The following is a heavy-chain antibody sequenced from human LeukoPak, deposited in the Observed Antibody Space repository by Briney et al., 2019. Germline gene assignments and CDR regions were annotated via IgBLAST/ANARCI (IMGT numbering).Heavy chain of an antibody. Sequence: ETLSLTCTVSGGSISSYYWSWIRQPPGKGLEWIGYIYYSGSTNYNPSLKSRVAISVDTSKNQFSLKLSSVTPEDTAVYYCTRDMATNFDYWGQGTLVTVSS. CDR3: TRDMATNFDY. J-gene: IGHJ4*02. CDR2: IYYSGST. D-gene: IGHD5-12*01. CDR1: GGSISSYY. V-gene: IGHV4-59*12.